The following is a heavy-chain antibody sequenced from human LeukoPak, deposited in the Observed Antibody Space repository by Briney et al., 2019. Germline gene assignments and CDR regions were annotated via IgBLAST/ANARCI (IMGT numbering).Heavy chain of an antibody. J-gene: IGHJ6*02. D-gene: IGHD3-10*01. CDR2: IWYDGSNK. V-gene: IGHV3-33*08. CDR3: ARDLSLRGGYYYYGMDV. Sequence: GGSLRLSCAASGFTFSNYWMHWVRQAPGKGLEWVAVIWYDGSNKYYADSVKGRFTISRDNSKNTLYLQMNSLRAEDTAVYYCARDLSLRGGYYYYGMDVWGQGTTVTVSS. CDR1: GFTFSNYW.